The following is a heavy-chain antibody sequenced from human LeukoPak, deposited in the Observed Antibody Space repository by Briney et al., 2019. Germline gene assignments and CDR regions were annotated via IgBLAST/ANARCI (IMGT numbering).Heavy chain of an antibody. CDR3: AKDDVTIFGVVISDAFDI. CDR1: GFTFSSYG. Sequence: GGSLRLSCAASGFTFSSYGMHWVRQAPGKGLEWVAFIRYDGSNKYYADSVKGRFTISRDNSKNTLYLQMNSLRAEDTAVYYCAKDDVTIFGVVISDAFDIWGQGTMVTVSS. CDR2: IRYDGSNK. J-gene: IGHJ3*02. V-gene: IGHV3-30*02. D-gene: IGHD3-3*01.